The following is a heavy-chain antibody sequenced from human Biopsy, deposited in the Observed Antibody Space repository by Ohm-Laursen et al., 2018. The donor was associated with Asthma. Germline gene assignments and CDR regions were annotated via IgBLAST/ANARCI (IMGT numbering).Heavy chain of an antibody. V-gene: IGHV3-23*01. Sequence: SLRLSCAASGFSFDDYAMFWVRQAPGKGLEWVSGISFSGASTYYADSVKGRFTISRDNSKNTLYLQMSSLRADDTAVYYCAKGGTYTTDRYAYWGQGSLVTVSS. CDR1: GFSFDDYA. J-gene: IGHJ4*02. CDR3: AKGGTYTTDRYAY. CDR2: ISFSGAST. D-gene: IGHD1-26*01.